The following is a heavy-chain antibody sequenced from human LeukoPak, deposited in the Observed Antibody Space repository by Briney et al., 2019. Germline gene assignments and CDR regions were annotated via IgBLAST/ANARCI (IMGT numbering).Heavy chain of an antibody. Sequence: PSETLSLTCTVSGYSISSGHYWGWIRQPPGKGLEWIGSIYHSGSTYYNPSLKSRVTISVDTSKNQFSLKLSSATAADTAVYYCARDGVVVPAAIGYWGQGTLVTVSS. D-gene: IGHD2-2*02. V-gene: IGHV4-38-2*02. CDR1: GYSISSGHY. CDR3: ARDGVVVPAAIGY. J-gene: IGHJ4*02. CDR2: IYHSGST.